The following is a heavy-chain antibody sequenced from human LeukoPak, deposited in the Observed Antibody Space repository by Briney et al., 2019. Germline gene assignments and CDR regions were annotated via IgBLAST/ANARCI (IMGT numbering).Heavy chain of an antibody. CDR1: GFIFSNYA. Sequence: GGSLRLSCAASGFIFSNYAIHWVRQAPGKGLEWVAVISYDGSKKSYADSVKGRFTISRDNAKNSLYLQMNSLRAEDTAVYYCAELGITMIGGVWGKGTTVTVSS. J-gene: IGHJ6*04. V-gene: IGHV3-30*04. CDR3: AELGITMIGGV. D-gene: IGHD3-10*02. CDR2: ISYDGSKK.